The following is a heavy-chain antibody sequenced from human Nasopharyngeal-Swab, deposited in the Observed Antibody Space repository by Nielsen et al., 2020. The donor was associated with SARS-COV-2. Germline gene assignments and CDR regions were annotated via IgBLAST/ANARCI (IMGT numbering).Heavy chain of an antibody. CDR3: AKAFQEPPLRYFDI. Sequence: GGTLRLSWAASGFTFSSYAMSWVRQAPGKGLEWVSAISGSGGSTYYADSVKGRFTISRDNSKNTLYLQMNSLRAEDTAVYYCAKAFQEPPLRYFDIWGQGTLVTVSS. CDR2: ISGSGGST. J-gene: IGHJ4*02. D-gene: IGHD3-9*01. V-gene: IGHV3-23*01. CDR1: GFTFSSYA.